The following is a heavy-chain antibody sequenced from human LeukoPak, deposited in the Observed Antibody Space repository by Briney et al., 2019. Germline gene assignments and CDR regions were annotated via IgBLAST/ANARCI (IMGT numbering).Heavy chain of an antibody. CDR1: GYSISSGYY. J-gene: IGHJ4*02. V-gene: IGHV4-38-2*02. Sequence: SETLSLTCTVSGYSISSGYYWGWIRQPPGKGLEWIGTIYHSGSTSYNPSLKSRVTISVDTSKNQFSLRLRSVTAADTAVYSCARSKDYDSRGYTPYYFDYWGQGTLVTVSS. CDR2: IYHSGST. CDR3: ARSKDYDSRGYTPYYFDY. D-gene: IGHD3-22*01.